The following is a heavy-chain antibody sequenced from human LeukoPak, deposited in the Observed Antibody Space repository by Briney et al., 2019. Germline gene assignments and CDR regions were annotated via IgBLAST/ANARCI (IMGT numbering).Heavy chain of an antibody. J-gene: IGHJ4*02. CDR2: IKQDGSEK. CDR3: ARVIVVGATTYITTTNCYC. CDR1: RFTFNSYW. D-gene: IGHD1-26*01. V-gene: IGHV3-7*01. Sequence: PGGSLRLSCAASRFTFNSYWKSWVRQAPGKRLEWVANIKQDGSEKYYVDSVKGRFTISRYNAKNSLYLQMNSLRAEDTAVYYCARVIVVGATTYITTTNCYCGVQGTLVTVSS.